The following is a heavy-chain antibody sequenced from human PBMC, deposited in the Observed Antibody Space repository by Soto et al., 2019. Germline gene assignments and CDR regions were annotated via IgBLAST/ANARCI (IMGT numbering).Heavy chain of an antibody. D-gene: IGHD1-1*01. J-gene: IGHJ4*02. CDR1: GFTFSSYA. CDR2: ISYDGSNK. CDR3: VSEDDNEGVFDY. Sequence: GGSLRLSCAASGFTFSSYAMHWVRQAPGKGLEWVAVISYDGSNKYYADSVKGRFTISRDNSKNTLYLQMNSLRAEDTAVYYCVSEDDNEGVFDYWGQGTLVTVSS. V-gene: IGHV3-30-3*01.